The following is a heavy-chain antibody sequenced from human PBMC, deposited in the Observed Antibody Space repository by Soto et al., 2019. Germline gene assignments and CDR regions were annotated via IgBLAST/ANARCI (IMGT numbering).Heavy chain of an antibody. V-gene: IGHV5-10-1*01. CDR1: GYSFTSYW. J-gene: IGHJ6*02. D-gene: IGHD2-21*02. CDR3: ASHNSCGGDCYYYYGMDV. CDR2: IDPSDSYT. Sequence: GESLKISCKGSGYSFTSYWSSWVRQMPGKGLEWMGRIDPSDSYTNYSPSFQGHVTISADKSISTAYLQWSSLKASDTAMYYCASHNSCGGDCYYYYGMDVWGQGTTVTVSS.